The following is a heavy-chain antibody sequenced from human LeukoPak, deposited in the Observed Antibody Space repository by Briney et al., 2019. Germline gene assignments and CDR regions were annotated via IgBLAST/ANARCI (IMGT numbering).Heavy chain of an antibody. J-gene: IGHJ4*02. CDR3: AKDPTHFRVWDDYDNTRLNY. CDR1: GFTFSSYN. Sequence: PGGSLRLSCAASGFTFSSYNMNWVRQAPGKGLEWVAFIRYDGNNKYYADSVKGRFTISRDNSKNTVYLQMNSLRAEDTAVYYCAKDPTHFRVWDDYDNTRLNYWGQGTLVTVSS. D-gene: IGHD3-22*01. CDR2: IRYDGNNK. V-gene: IGHV3-30*02.